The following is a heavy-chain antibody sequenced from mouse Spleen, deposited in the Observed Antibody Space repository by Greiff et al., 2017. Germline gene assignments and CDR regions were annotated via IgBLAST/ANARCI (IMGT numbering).Heavy chain of an antibody. CDR1: GYTFTSYW. V-gene: IGHV1-59*01. CDR3: ARDNYGSSLFAY. CDR2: IDPSDSYT. D-gene: IGHD1-1*01. Sequence: QVQLQQPGAELVRPGTSVKLSCKASGYTFTSYWMHWVKQRPGQGLEWIGVIDPSDSYTNYNQKFKGKATLTVDTSSSTAYMQLSSLTSEDSAVYYCARDNYGSSLFAYWGQGTLVTVSA. J-gene: IGHJ3*01.